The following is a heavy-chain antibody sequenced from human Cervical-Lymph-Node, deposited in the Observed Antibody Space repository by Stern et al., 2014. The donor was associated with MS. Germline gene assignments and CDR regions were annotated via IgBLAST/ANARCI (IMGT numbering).Heavy chain of an antibody. V-gene: IGHV5-51*01. D-gene: IGHD2-15*01. CDR2: IYPGDSDT. Sequence: QLVQSGAELKKPGESLRISCKGTGFNFATYWIAWVRQMPGKGLECMGIIYPGDSDTRYNPSFRGQVPISADKSIGTAYLQWSSLKDADTAMYYCARHPDCSGGSCYTGWFDSWGQGTLVTVSS. CDR1: GFNFATYW. J-gene: IGHJ5*01. CDR3: ARHPDCSGGSCYTGWFDS.